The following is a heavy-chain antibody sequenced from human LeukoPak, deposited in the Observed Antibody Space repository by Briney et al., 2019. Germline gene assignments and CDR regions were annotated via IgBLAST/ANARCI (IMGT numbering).Heavy chain of an antibody. D-gene: IGHD2-21*02. CDR1: GGTFSSYA. V-gene: IGHV1-69*13. J-gene: IGHJ4*02. CDR3: ASAYCDGDCYFDY. CDR2: IIPIFGTA. Sequence: SVKVSCKASGGTFSSYAISWVRQAPGQGLEWMGGIIPIFGTANYAQKFQGRVTITADESTSTAYMELSSLRSEDTAVYYCASAYCDGDCYFDYWGQGTLVTVSS.